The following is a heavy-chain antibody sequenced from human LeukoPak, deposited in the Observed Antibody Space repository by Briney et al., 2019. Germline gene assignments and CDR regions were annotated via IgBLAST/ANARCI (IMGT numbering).Heavy chain of an antibody. CDR3: ARDQVLEYYYDTSHWFDP. CDR2: IYYSGST. J-gene: IGHJ5*02. Sequence: PSETLSLTCTVSGGSVSSDSFHWTWIRQPPGKGLEWIGSIYYSGSTNYNPSLKSRVTISVDTSKNQFSLKLSSVTAADTAVFYCARDQVLEYYYDTSHWFDPWGQGTLVTVSS. V-gene: IGHV4-61*01. D-gene: IGHD3-22*01. CDR1: GGSVSSDSFH.